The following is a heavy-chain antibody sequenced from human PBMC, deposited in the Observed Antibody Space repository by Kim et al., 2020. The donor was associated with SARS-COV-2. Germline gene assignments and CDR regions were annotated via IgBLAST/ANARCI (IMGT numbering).Heavy chain of an antibody. Sequence: GTTDYNPPIKSRLTISVDTSKNQFSLKLSSVTAADTAVYYCASGYDLDYWGQGTLVTVSS. CDR3: ASGYDLDY. J-gene: IGHJ4*02. D-gene: IGHD5-12*01. CDR2: GTT. V-gene: IGHV4-59*09.